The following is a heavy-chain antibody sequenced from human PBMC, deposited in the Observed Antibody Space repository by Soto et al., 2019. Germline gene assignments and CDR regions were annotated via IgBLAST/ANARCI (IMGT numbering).Heavy chain of an antibody. CDR3: ARDCSLSSRVGLDV. D-gene: IGHD2-15*01. J-gene: IGHJ6*04. V-gene: IGHV4-39*07. CDR2: IYHSGST. Sequence: SETLSLTCTVSGGSISSSSYYWGWIRQPPGKGLEWIGEIYHSGSTNYNPSLKSRVTISVDTSKNQFSLKLSSVTAADTAVYYCARDCSLSSRVGLDVWGKGTTVTVSS. CDR1: GGSISSSSYY.